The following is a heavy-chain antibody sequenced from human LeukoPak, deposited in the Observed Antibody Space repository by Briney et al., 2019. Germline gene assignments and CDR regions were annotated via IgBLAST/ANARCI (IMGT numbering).Heavy chain of an antibody. D-gene: IGHD3-3*01. CDR2: FDPGNGEI. CDR3: AAGGLYDLLPY. Sequence: ASVKVSCKVSGHTLSDLTMHWVRQAPGKGLEWMGGFDPGNGEIICAQKFQGRVTMTEDASTDTAYMELSSLKSEDTAVYYCAAGGLYDLLPYWGQGTLVTVSS. V-gene: IGHV1-24*01. J-gene: IGHJ4*02. CDR1: GHTLSDLT.